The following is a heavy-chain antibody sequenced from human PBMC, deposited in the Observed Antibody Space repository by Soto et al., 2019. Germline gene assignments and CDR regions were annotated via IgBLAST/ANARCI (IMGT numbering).Heavy chain of an antibody. Sequence: SETLSLTCNVSGASISSYNYWGWFRQPPGKGLEWIGSIIYSGNSMYNPSLQSRLTLVVDTSKNQFSLKLSSVTAADTAVYYCVRHAQWIIRAYWGQGSLVTVSS. J-gene: IGHJ4*02. V-gene: IGHV4-39*01. CDR2: IIYSGNS. CDR3: VRHAQWIIRAY. CDR1: GASISSYNY. D-gene: IGHD5-12*01.